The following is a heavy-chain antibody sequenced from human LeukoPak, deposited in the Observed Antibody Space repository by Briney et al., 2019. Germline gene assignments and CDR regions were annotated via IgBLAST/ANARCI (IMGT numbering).Heavy chain of an antibody. CDR3: AKDNSYGFFDGMDV. V-gene: IGHV3-30*18. J-gene: IGHJ6*02. Sequence: GGSLRLSCAASGFTFSSYGMHWVRQAPGKGLEWVAVISYDGSNKYYADSVKGRFTISRGNSKNTLYLQMNSLRAEDTAVYYCAKDNSYGFFDGMDVWGQGTTVTVSS. CDR2: ISYDGSNK. D-gene: IGHD5-18*01. CDR1: GFTFSSYG.